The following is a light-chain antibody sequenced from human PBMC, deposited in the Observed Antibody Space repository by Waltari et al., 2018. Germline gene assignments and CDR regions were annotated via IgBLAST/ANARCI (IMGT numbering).Light chain of an antibody. CDR2: WAS. V-gene: IGKV4-1*01. CDR1: QSVLYSSNNKNY. J-gene: IGKJ4*01. CDR3: QQYYTTPLT. Sequence: DIVMTQSPDSLVVSLGERATINCKSSQSVLYSSNNKNYLAWYQQKPGQPPKLPIYWASTRESGVPDRFSGSGSGTDFTLTISSLQAEDVAVYYCQQYYTTPLTFGGGTKVEIK.